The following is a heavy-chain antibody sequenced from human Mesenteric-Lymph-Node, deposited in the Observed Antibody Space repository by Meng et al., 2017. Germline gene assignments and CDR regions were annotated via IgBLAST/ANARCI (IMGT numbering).Heavy chain of an antibody. CDR2: ICDSGST. Sequence: QVLLQESGPGLVKPSETLSLTCTVSGGSMSGYCWSWVRQPPGKGLEWIGYICDSGSTNYNPSLKSRLTMSMDTSKNHFSLKLSSVTAADTAAYYCGRDNWGSIDYWGQGTLVTVSS. CDR1: GGSMSGYC. J-gene: IGHJ4*02. CDR3: GRDNWGSIDY. V-gene: IGHV4-59*01. D-gene: IGHD7-27*01.